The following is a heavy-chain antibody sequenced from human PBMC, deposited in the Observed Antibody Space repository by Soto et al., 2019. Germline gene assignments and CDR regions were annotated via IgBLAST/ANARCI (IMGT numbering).Heavy chain of an antibody. CDR2: VRSKANSYAT. CDR1: GFTFSSYD. V-gene: IGHV3-73*01. J-gene: IGHJ4*02. Sequence: PGGSLRLSCAASGFTFSSYDMHWVRQATGKGLEWVGRVRSKANSYATAYAASVKGRFTISRDDSKNTAYLQMNSLQSEDTAVYYCIRRSQDDSSGYFAYWGQGALVTVSS. CDR3: IRRSQDDSSGYFAY. D-gene: IGHD3-22*01.